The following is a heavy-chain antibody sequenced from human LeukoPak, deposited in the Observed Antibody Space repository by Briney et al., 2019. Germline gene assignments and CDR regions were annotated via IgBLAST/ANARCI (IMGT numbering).Heavy chain of an antibody. CDR1: GYTFTGYY. CDR3: ARAYYYGSGSPGLVDY. J-gene: IGHJ4*02. Sequence: ASMKVSCKASGYTFTGYYMHWVRQAPGQGLEWMGWINPNSGGTNYAQKFQGRVTMTRDTSISTAYMELSRLRSDDTAVYYCARAYYYGSGSPGLVDYWGQGTLVTVSS. V-gene: IGHV1-2*02. CDR2: INPNSGGT. D-gene: IGHD3-10*01.